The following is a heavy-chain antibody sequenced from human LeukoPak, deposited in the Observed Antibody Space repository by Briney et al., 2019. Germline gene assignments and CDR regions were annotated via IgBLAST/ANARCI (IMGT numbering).Heavy chain of an antibody. D-gene: IGHD3-22*01. V-gene: IGHV4-59*01. Sequence: PSETLSLTCTVSGGSISSYYWSWIRQPPGKGLEWIGYIYYSGSTNYNPSLKSRVTISVDTSKNQFSLKLSSVTAADTAVYYYARVHYYYDSSGYYTYYFDYWGQGTLVTVSS. CDR1: GGSISSYY. CDR2: IYYSGST. CDR3: ARVHYYYDSSGYYTYYFDY. J-gene: IGHJ4*02.